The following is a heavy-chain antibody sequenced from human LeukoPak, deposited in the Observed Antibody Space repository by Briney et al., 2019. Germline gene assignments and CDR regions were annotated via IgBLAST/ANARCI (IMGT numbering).Heavy chain of an antibody. Sequence: HWASVKVSCKASGGTFSSYAISWVRQAPGQGLEWMGGIIPIFGTANYAQKFQGRVTITADESTSTAYMELSSLRSEDTAVYYCASSYGSGSYYPYWGQGTLVTISS. CDR1: GGTFSSYA. V-gene: IGHV1-69*13. J-gene: IGHJ4*02. CDR2: IIPIFGTA. CDR3: ASSYGSGSYYPY. D-gene: IGHD3-10*01.